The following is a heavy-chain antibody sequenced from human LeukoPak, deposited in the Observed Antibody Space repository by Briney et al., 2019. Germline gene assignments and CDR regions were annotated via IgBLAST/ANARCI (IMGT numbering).Heavy chain of an antibody. CDR3: ARDFGSAFDI. J-gene: IGHJ3*02. CDR1: VYTFTGYY. V-gene: IGHV1-2*02. D-gene: IGHD3-3*01. Sequence: GASVKVSCXASVYTFTGYYMHWVRQAPGQGLEWMGWINPNSGGTNYAQKLQGRVTTTRDTSISTAYMELSRLRSDDTAVYYCARDFGSAFDIWGQGTMVTVSS. CDR2: INPNSGGT.